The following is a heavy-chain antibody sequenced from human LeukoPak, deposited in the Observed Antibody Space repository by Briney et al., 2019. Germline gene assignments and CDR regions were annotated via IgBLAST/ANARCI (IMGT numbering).Heavy chain of an antibody. D-gene: IGHD6-13*01. Sequence: KTSETLSLTCAVSGYSISSGYYWGWIRQPPGKGLEWIGSICHSGSTYYNPSLKSRVTISVDTSKNQFSLKLSSVTAADTAVYYCARQGTYSSSWSSFDYWGQGTLVTVSS. V-gene: IGHV4-38-2*01. J-gene: IGHJ4*02. CDR2: ICHSGST. CDR3: ARQGTYSSSWSSFDY. CDR1: GYSISSGYY.